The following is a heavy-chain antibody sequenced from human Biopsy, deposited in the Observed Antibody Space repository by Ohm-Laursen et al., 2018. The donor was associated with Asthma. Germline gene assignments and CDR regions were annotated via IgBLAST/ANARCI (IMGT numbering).Heavy chain of an antibody. J-gene: IGHJ4*02. D-gene: IGHD4-23*01. Sequence: SLRLSCAASGFAVSRDHMFWVRQAPGKGLEWVSVIYSGGTSHTADSVRGRFTISRDYSKNTLYLQMHSLRAEDTAVYYCARGDSGNWSHYYFDYWGQRTLVTVSS. CDR2: IYSGGTS. V-gene: IGHV3-53*01. CDR1: GFAVSRDH. CDR3: ARGDSGNWSHYYFDY.